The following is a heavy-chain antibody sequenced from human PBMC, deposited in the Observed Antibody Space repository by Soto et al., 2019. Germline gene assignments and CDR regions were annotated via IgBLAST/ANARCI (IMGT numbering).Heavy chain of an antibody. Sequence: ASETLSLTCSVSGASINNFADYLFWIRQPPWKGLEWIGTVYYNENTYYNPSLKSRVAISVDTAKNQFSLNLRSVTAADTAIYFCARRERYYGSPGWFDPWGQGTLVTV. CDR1: GASINNFADY. J-gene: IGHJ5*01. D-gene: IGHD3-10*01. V-gene: IGHV4-39*01. CDR3: ARRERYYGSPGWFDP. CDR2: VYYNENT.